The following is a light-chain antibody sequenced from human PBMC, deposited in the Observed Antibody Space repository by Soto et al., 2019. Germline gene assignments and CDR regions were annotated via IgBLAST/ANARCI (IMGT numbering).Light chain of an antibody. V-gene: IGKV3-15*01. CDR3: QQSLT. J-gene: IGKJ4*01. Sequence: EIVMTQSPATLSVSPGERATLSCRASQSVRSNLAWYQQKPGQAPRLLIFGASTRATAIPARFSGSGSGTEFTLTISSLQSEDFAVYYCQQSLTFGGGTKVEIK. CDR2: GAS. CDR1: QSVRSN.